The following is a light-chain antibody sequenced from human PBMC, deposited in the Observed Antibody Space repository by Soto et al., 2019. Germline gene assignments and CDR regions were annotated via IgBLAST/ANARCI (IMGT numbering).Light chain of an antibody. V-gene: IGLV2-14*01. Sequence: QSALTQPASVSGSPGQSIAISXTGTSGDVGGYDYVSWYQKHPDKAPKLMIYEVTKRPSWVSNRFSGSKSGNTASLTISGLQPEDEADYYCSSHTSGSTRVFGSGTKLTVL. CDR3: SSHTSGSTRV. J-gene: IGLJ1*01. CDR2: EVT. CDR1: SGDVGGYDY.